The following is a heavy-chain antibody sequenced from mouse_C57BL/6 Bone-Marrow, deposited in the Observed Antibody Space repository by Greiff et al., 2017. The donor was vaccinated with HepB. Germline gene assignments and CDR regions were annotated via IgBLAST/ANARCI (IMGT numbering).Heavy chain of an antibody. CDR3: ARAGQLRLHAMDY. V-gene: IGHV1-55*01. J-gene: IGHJ4*01. CDR1: GYTFTSYW. Sequence: QVQLQQSGPELVKPGASVKLSCKASGYTFTSYWITWVKQRPGQGLEWIGDIYPGSGSTNYNEKFKSKATLTVDTSSSTAYMQLSSLTSEDSAVYYCARAGQLRLHAMDYWGQGTSVTVSS. D-gene: IGHD3-2*02. CDR2: IYPGSGST.